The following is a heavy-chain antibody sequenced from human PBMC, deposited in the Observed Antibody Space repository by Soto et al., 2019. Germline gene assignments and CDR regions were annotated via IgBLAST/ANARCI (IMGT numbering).Heavy chain of an antibody. Sequence: SVKVSCKASGCTFSSYAISWVRQAPGQGLEWMGGIIPIFGTANYAQKFQGRVTITRDASTSTAYMELSSLRSEDTAVYYCARVVSGDYDFWSVYYGDFDYWGQGTQVTVSS. J-gene: IGHJ4*02. CDR1: GCTFSSYA. V-gene: IGHV1-69*05. CDR2: IIPIFGTA. D-gene: IGHD3-3*01. CDR3: ARVVSGDYDFWSVYYGDFDY.